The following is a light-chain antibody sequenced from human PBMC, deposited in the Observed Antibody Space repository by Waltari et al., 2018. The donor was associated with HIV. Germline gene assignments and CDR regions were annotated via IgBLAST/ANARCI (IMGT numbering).Light chain of an antibody. CDR2: DVS. V-gene: IGLV2-14*03. Sequence: QSALTQPASVSGSPGQSITISCTGTSGDVAGYDYVSWYQQHPGKAPKLMIYDVSNRPSGVSNRFSGSKSGNTASLIISGLQAEDEADYYCSSYTSSSTRVFGTGTAVTVV. J-gene: IGLJ1*01. CDR1: SGDVAGYDY. CDR3: SSYTSSSTRV.